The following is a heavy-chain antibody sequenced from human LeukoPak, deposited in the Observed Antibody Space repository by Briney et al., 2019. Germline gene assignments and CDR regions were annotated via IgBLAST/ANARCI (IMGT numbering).Heavy chain of an antibody. CDR2: IYSSGST. CDR3: ARAHLRRHNFDY. V-gene: IGHV4-59*08. J-gene: IGHJ4*02. Sequence: PSETLSLTCTVSGGSISKYYWSWIRQPPGKGLKWIGYIYSSGSTHYNPSLKSRVTISLDASKNHFSLNLSSVTAADTAVYYCARAHLRRHNFDYWGQGTLVTVSS. CDR1: GGSISKYY.